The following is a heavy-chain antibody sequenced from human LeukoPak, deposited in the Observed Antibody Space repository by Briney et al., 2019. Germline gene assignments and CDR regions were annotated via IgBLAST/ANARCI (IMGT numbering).Heavy chain of an antibody. CDR1: GYTFTGYY. V-gene: IGHV1-2*02. CDR2: INPNGGGT. J-gene: IGHJ4*02. D-gene: IGHD6-13*01. CDR3: AREDVVAAAGTSNHFDY. Sequence: ASVKVSCKASGYTFTGYYMHWVRQAPGQGLEWMGWINPNGGGTNYVQKFQGRVTMTRDTSISTAYMELSRLRSDDTAVYYCAREDVVAAAGTSNHFDYWGQGTLVTVSS.